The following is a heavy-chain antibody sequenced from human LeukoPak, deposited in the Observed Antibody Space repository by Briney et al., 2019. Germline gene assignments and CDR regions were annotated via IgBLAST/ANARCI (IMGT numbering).Heavy chain of an antibody. J-gene: IGHJ4*02. Sequence: GGSLRLSCAASGFTFSSYAMIRVRQAPGKGLEWVGRIRSRDNSYATGYAAAVKGRFTISRDDSKNTAYLQMNSLKTEDTAVYYCTSQKVGTASFDYWGQGTLVTVSS. CDR3: TSQKVGTASFDY. V-gene: IGHV3-73*01. CDR2: IRSRDNSYAT. D-gene: IGHD2-21*02. CDR1: GFTFSSYA.